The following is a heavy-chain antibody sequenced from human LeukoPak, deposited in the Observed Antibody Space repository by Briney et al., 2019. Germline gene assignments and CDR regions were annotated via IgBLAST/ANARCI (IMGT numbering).Heavy chain of an antibody. CDR2: IYPGDSDT. V-gene: IGHV5-51*01. Sequence: GESLRISCQASGYKITSHWIAWVRQVPGKSPEWVGIIYPGDSDTRYSPSFQGQVVISADKSISTAYLQWSSLKASDTAMYYCARLSGGVTADYWGQGTLVTVSS. D-gene: IGHD2-21*02. CDR1: GYKITSHW. CDR3: ARLSGGVTADY. J-gene: IGHJ4*02.